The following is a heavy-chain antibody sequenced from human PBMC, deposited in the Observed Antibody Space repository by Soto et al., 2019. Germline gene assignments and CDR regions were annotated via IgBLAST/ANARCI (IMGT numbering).Heavy chain of an antibody. CDR3: AGVVGAQGHWFDR. V-gene: IGHV1-18*01. CDR1: GYTFTSYG. CDR2: ISAYNGNT. D-gene: IGHD2-15*01. Sequence: QVQLVQSGAEVKKPGASVKVSCKASGYTFTSYGISWVRQAHGQGLEWMGRISAYNGNTNHAQKLQGRVPRTTNTATSTACMGLRSLGSDEAAVYYCAGVVGAQGHWFDRWGQGTLVNVSS. J-gene: IGHJ5*02.